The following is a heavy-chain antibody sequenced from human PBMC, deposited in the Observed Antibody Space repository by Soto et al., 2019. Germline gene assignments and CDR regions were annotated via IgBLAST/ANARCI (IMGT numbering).Heavy chain of an antibody. CDR1: GYTFTSYD. V-gene: IGHV1-8*01. CDR2: MNPNSGNT. Sequence: ASVKVSCKASGYTFTSYDINWVRQATGQGLEWMGWMNPNSGNTGYAQKFQGRVTMTRNTSISTAYMELSSLSSVDTAVYYCARRYGSGSYYKVRKYYYYMDVWGKGTTVTVSS. J-gene: IGHJ6*03. D-gene: IGHD3-10*01. CDR3: ARRYGSGSYYKVRKYYYYMDV.